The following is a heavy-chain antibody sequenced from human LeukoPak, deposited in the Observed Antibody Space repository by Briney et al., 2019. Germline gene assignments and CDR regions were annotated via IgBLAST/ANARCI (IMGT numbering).Heavy chain of an antibody. Sequence: SVKVSCKASGGTFCSHTISWVRQAPEQGLEWMGRIIPLFGIVNYAQKFQDRVTITADKSTSTAYMEVSSLRSEDTAVYYCARIPSGDVDTAMVMYYHYGMDVWGQGTTVTVSS. V-gene: IGHV1-69*02. CDR2: IIPLFGIV. CDR1: GGTFCSHT. CDR3: ARIPSGDVDTAMVMYYHYGMDV. J-gene: IGHJ6*02. D-gene: IGHD5-18*01.